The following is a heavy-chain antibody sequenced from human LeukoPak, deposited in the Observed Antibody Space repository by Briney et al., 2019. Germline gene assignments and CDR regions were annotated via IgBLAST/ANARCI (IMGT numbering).Heavy chain of an antibody. D-gene: IGHD3-9*01. J-gene: IGHJ4*02. CDR2: IYPGDSDT. CDR3: ASGNDILTGYGY. V-gene: IGHV5-51*01. Sequence: GESLKISCKASGYSFTNYWIGWVRQIPGKRLEGMGIIYPGDSDTSYRPSFQGQVTISADKSISTAYLQWSSLKASDTAMYYCASGNDILTGYGYWGQGTLVTVSS. CDR1: GYSFTNYW.